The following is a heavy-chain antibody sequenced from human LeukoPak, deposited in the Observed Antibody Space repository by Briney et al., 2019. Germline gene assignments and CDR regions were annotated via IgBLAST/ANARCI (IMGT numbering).Heavy chain of an antibody. J-gene: IGHJ5*02. Sequence: GESLKISCKGSGYSFTSYWISWVRQMPGKGLEWMGRIDPSDSYTNYSPSFQGHVTISADKSISTAYLQWSSLKASDTAMYYCARRGRGVIFQPNWFDPWGQGTLVTVSA. CDR3: ARRGRGVIFQPNWFDP. D-gene: IGHD3-10*01. CDR1: GYSFTSYW. V-gene: IGHV5-10-1*01. CDR2: IDPSDSYT.